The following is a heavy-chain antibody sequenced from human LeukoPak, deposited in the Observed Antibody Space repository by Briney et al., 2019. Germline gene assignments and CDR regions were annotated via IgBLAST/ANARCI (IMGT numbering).Heavy chain of an antibody. Sequence: ASVKVSCKASGYTFTSYGISWVLQAPGQGLEWVGWISGYNGNPNYAQKLQGRVTMTTDTSTSTAYMELRSLRADDTAVYYCGRSYSSSHPDWFDPWGQGTLVTVSS. CDR1: GYTFTSYG. D-gene: IGHD6-6*01. V-gene: IGHV1-18*01. J-gene: IGHJ5*02. CDR2: ISGYNGNP. CDR3: GRSYSSSHPDWFDP.